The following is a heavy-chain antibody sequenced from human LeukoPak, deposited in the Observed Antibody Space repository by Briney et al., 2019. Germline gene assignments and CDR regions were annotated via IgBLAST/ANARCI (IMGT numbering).Heavy chain of an antibody. CDR3: AKGNGGDNSYFNH. J-gene: IGHJ4*02. D-gene: IGHD5-24*01. CDR1: GFTFRTYG. CDR2: IWYDGSKK. Sequence: TGRSLRLSCGASGFTFRTYGMHWVRQAPGKGLEWVAVIWYDGSKKYYADSVKGRFTISRDNSKNTLYLQMNSLRAEDTAVYYCAKGNGGDNSYFNHWGQGTLVTVSS. V-gene: IGHV3-33*06.